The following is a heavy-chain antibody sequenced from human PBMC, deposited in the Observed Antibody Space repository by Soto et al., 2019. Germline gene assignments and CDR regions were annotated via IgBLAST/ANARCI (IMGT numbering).Heavy chain of an antibody. CDR3: TTFTSGSYYYYYGMDV. CDR2: IKSKTDGGTT. J-gene: IGHJ6*02. V-gene: IGHV3-15*07. CDR1: GFTFSNAW. Sequence: GGSLILSCAASGFTFSNAWMNWVRQAPGKGLEWVGRIKSKTDGGTTDYAAPVKGRFTISRDDSKNTLYLQMNSLKTEDTAVYYCTTFTSGSYYYYYGMDVWGQGTTVTVSS. D-gene: IGHD1-26*01.